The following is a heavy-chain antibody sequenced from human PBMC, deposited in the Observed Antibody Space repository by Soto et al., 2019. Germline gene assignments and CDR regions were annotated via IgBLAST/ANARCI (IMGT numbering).Heavy chain of an antibody. Sequence: QVQLVQSGAEVKKHGASVRVYCKASGYTFTSYGISWVRQSPGPGLEWLGWTSADNGTTNYAQKLQGRVTMTTDTITSTAYLELRSMRSDDTAVYYWASDDTVGRGAHNYYYYYGMDGWGQGTTVTVAS. D-gene: IGHD3-10*01. CDR2: TSADNGTT. CDR1: GYTFTSYG. CDR3: ASDDTVGRGAHNYYYYYGMDG. V-gene: IGHV1-18*04. J-gene: IGHJ6*02.